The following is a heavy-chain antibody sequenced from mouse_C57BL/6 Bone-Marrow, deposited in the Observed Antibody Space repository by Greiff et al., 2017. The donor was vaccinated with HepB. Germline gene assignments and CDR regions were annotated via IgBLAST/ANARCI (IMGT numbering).Heavy chain of an antibody. CDR2: ISSGSSTI. CDR1: GFTFSDYG. Sequence: EVMLVESGGGLVKPGGSLKLSCAASGFTFSDYGMHWVRQAPEKGLEWVAYISSGSSTIYYADTVKGRFTISRDNAKNTLFLQMTSLRAEDTAMYYCARKNYGSSSLYDFDYWGQGTTLTVAS. CDR3: ARKNYGSSSLYDFDY. J-gene: IGHJ2*01. V-gene: IGHV5-17*01. D-gene: IGHD1-1*01.